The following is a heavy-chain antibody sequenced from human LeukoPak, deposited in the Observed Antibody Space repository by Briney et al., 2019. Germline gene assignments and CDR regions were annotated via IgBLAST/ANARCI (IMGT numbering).Heavy chain of an antibody. CDR1: GYTFTSYD. CDR2: MNPNSGNT. D-gene: IGHD2-15*01. J-gene: IGHJ6*02. Sequence: ASVKVSCKASGYTFTSYDINWVRQATGQGLEWMGWMNPNSGNTGYAQKFQGRVTMTRNTSISTAYMELSSLRSEDTAVYYCARIGYCSGGSCYSHYYYGMDVWGQGTAVTVSS. V-gene: IGHV1-8*01. CDR3: ARIGYCSGGSCYSHYYYGMDV.